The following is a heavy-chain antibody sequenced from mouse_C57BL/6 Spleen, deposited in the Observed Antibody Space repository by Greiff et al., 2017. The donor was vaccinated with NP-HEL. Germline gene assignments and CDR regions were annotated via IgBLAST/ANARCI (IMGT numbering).Heavy chain of an antibody. V-gene: IGHV1-74*01. CDR1: GYTFTSYW. Sequence: VQLQQPGAELVKPGASVKVSCKASGYTFTSYWMHWVKQRPGQGLEWIGRIHPSDSDTNYNQKFKGKATLTVDKSSSTAYMQLSSLTSEDSAVYDCAMTLDTTVVYFDYWGQVTTLTVSS. CDR2: IHPSDSDT. D-gene: IGHD1-1*01. J-gene: IGHJ2*01. CDR3: AMTLDTTVVYFDY.